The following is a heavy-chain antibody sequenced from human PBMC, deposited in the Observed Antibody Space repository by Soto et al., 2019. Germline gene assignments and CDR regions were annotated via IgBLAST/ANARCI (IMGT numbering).Heavy chain of an antibody. Sequence: NPSETLSLTCAVYGGSFSGYYWSWIRQPPGKGLEWIGEINHSGSTNYNPSLKSRVTISVDTSKNQFSLKLSSVTAADTAVYYCARGLDEWELQYSRLDYWGQGTLVTVSS. D-gene: IGHD1-26*01. J-gene: IGHJ4*02. V-gene: IGHV4-34*01. CDR3: ARGLDEWELQYSRLDY. CDR1: GGSFSGYY. CDR2: INHSGST.